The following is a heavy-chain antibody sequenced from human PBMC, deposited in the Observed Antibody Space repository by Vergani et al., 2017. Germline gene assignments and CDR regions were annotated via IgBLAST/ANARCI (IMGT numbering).Heavy chain of an antibody. CDR2: IIPILGIA. CDR3: ATRWDRVSGFDP. D-gene: IGHD5-24*01. J-gene: IGHJ5*02. Sequence: QVQLVQSGAEVKKPGSSVKVSCKASVGTFSSYTINWVRQAPGQGLVWMGRIIPILGIANYAQKFQGRVTITADKSTITAYMELNSLRSEDTAVYYCATRWDRVSGFDPWGQGTLVTVSS. CDR1: VGTFSSYT. V-gene: IGHV1-69*02.